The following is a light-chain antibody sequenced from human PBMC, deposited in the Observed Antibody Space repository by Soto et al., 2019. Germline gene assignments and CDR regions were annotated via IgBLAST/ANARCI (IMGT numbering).Light chain of an antibody. J-gene: IGKJ1*01. CDR2: VAS. V-gene: IGKV3-20*01. CDR3: QHYGNSPWT. Sequence: ETVLTQSPGTLSLSPGERATLSCRASQSVASNYLAWYQQKPGQAPRLLFYVASRRAAGIPDWFSGSGSGTDFTLTISRLEPEDFAVYYCQHYGNSPWTFGQGTKVEIK. CDR1: QSVASNY.